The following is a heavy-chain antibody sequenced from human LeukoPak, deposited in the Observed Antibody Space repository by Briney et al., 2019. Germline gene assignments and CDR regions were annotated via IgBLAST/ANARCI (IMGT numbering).Heavy chain of an antibody. J-gene: IGHJ4*02. CDR3: AKPTSRYDYIWGSYRSLGYFHY. D-gene: IGHD3-16*02. V-gene: IGHV3-23*01. CDR2: ISANDGST. CDR1: GFTFSSYA. Sequence: GGSLRLSCAASGFTFSSYAMNWVRQARGKGLEWVSFISANDGSTHYADSVKGRFTISRDDSANTVYLQMNSLRAEDTALYFCAKPTSRYDYIWGSYRSLGYFHYWGLGTVVTVSS.